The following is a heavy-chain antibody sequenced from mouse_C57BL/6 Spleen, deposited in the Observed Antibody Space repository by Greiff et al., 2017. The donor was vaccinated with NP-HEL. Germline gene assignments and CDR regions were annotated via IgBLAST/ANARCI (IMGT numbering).Heavy chain of an antibody. CDR1: GYSITSGYY. CDR2: ISYDGSN. J-gene: IGHJ2*01. D-gene: IGHD1-1*01. V-gene: IGHV3-6*01. Sequence: EVQLLESGPGLVKPSQSLSLTCSVTGYSITSGYYWNWIRQLPGNKLEWMGYISYDGSNYYNPSITNRISIPLDNSKNQFFLKRKSVTTEDTATYYGARDTTVVATNGFDYWGQGTTLTVSS. CDR3: ARDTTVVATNGFDY.